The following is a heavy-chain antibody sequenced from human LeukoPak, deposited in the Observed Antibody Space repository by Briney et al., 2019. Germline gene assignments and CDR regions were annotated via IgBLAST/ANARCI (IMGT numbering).Heavy chain of an antibody. Sequence: SETLSLTCTVSGGSISSYYWSWIRQPPGKGLEWIGYIYYSGSTNYNPSLKSRVTISVDTSKNQFSLKLSSVTAADTAVYYCARWGSGYDFGYLDYWGQGTLVTVPS. CDR1: GGSISSYY. V-gene: IGHV4-59*01. CDR2: IYYSGST. J-gene: IGHJ4*02. CDR3: ARWGSGYDFGYLDY. D-gene: IGHD5-12*01.